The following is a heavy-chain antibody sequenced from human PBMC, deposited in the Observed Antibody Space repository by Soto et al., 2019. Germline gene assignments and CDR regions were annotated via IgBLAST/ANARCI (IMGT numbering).Heavy chain of an antibody. Sequence: QVQLVQSGAEVKKPGSSVKVSCKASGGTFSSYAISWVRQAPGQGLEWMGGIIPIFGTANYAQQFQGRVTITADESTSTAYMELSSLRSEDTAVYYCARGVIVGATYYFDYWGQGTLVTVSS. CDR2: IIPIFGTA. V-gene: IGHV1-69*01. J-gene: IGHJ4*02. D-gene: IGHD1-26*01. CDR1: GGTFSSYA. CDR3: ARGVIVGATYYFDY.